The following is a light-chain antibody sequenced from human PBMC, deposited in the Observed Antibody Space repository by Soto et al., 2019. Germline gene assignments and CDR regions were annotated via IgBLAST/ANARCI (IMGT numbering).Light chain of an antibody. V-gene: IGLV6-57*02. CDR1: SGSIASNF. CDR2: EDN. Sequence: NFMLTQPHSVSESPGKTVTISCTGSSGSIASNFVQWYQQRPGSAPTTVIYEDNQRPSGVPDRFSRSIDSSSNSASLTISGLKTEDEPDYYCQYYDSRNHLGFGGGTKLTVL. J-gene: IGLJ2*01. CDR3: QYYDSRNHLG.